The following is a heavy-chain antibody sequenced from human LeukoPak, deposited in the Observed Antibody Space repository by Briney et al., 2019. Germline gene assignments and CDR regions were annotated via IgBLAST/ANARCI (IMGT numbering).Heavy chain of an antibody. D-gene: IGHD2-15*01. V-gene: IGHV3-48*03. CDR2: IRSSGSTI. J-gene: IGHJ4*02. Sequence: GASLRLSCEASGFTFSSYEMNWVRQAPGKGLEWVSYIRSSGSTIYYADSVKGRFTISRDNAKNSLYLQMNSLRAEDTAVYYCARDRPGSSGGSCSPYYFDYWGQGTLVTVSS. CDR3: ARDRPGSSGGSCSPYYFDY. CDR1: GFTFSSYE.